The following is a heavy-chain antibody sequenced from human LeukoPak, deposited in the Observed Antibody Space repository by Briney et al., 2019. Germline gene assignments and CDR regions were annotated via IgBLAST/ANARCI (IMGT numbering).Heavy chain of an antibody. CDR2: MNSDGTTT. Sequence: GGSRRLSCAGSGFAFSSSWMHWVRQAPGKGLVWVSRMNSDGTTTNYADSVKGRFTISRDNAKNTLYLQMNSLTVEDTAVYYCTIAGSYRFDYWGQGTLVTVSS. J-gene: IGHJ4*02. V-gene: IGHV3-74*01. D-gene: IGHD3-16*02. CDR1: GFAFSSSW. CDR3: TIAGSYRFDY.